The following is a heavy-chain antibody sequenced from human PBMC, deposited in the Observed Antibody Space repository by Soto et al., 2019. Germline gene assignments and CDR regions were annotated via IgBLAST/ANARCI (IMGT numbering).Heavy chain of an antibody. J-gene: IGHJ2*01. CDR1: GFTFDDYA. V-gene: IGHV3-9*01. Sequence: EVQLVESGGGLVQPGRSLRLSCAASGFTFDDYAMHWVRQAPGKGLEWVSGISWNSGSIGYADSVKGRFTISRDNAKNSLYLQMNSLRAEDTALYYCAKDRCSGGSCYSDDYGDLPDWYFDLWGRGTLVTVSS. D-gene: IGHD2-15*01. CDR2: ISWNSGSI. CDR3: AKDRCSGGSCYSDDYGDLPDWYFDL.